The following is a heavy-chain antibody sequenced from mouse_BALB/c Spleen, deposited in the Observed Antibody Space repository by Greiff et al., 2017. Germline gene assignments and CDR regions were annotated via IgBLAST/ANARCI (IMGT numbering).Heavy chain of an antibody. CDR2: ISYDGSN. Sequence: DVKLQESGPGLVKPSQSLSLTCSVTGYSITSGYYWNWIRQFPGNKLEWMGYISYDGSNNYNPSLKNRISITRDTSKNQFFLKLNSVTTEDTATYYCASASTVVEDYYAMDYWGQGTSVTVSS. J-gene: IGHJ4*01. CDR3: ASASTVVEDYYAMDY. V-gene: IGHV3-6*02. CDR1: GYSITSGYY. D-gene: IGHD1-1*01.